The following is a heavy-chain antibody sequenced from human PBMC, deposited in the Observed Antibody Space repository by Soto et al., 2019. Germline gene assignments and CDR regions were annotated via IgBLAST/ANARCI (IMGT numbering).Heavy chain of an antibody. CDR2: IPSDGRDV. Sequence: GGSLRLSCEASGFNFRDFWMHWVRQPPGKGSEWVSNIPSDGRDVSYADSVRGRFTISRDDARNTLYLQMSSLRVEDTAIYYCTRDDSGLGIDYWGQGTQVTVSS. J-gene: IGHJ4*02. CDR3: TRDDSGLGIDY. V-gene: IGHV3-74*01. CDR1: GFNFRDFW. D-gene: IGHD1-26*01.